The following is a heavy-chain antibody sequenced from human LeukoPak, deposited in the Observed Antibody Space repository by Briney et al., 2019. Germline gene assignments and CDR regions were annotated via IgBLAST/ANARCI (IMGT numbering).Heavy chain of an antibody. V-gene: IGHV1-69*04. CDR2: IIPILGIA. Sequence: ASVKVSCKASGGTFSSYAISWVRQAPGQGLEWMGRIIPILGIANYAQKFQGRVTITADKSTSTAHMELSSLRSEDTAVYYCARRDYGSGSYNYFNYWGQGTLVTVSS. CDR1: GGTFSSYA. D-gene: IGHD3-10*01. CDR3: ARRDYGSGSYNYFNY. J-gene: IGHJ4*02.